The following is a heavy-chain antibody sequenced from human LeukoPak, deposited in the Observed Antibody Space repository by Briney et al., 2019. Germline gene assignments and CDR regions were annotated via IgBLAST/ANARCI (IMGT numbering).Heavy chain of an antibody. CDR2: IKEDGSQK. J-gene: IGHJ4*02. V-gene: IGHV3-7*01. Sequence: GGSLRLSCVGALGSHWMGWVRQAPGKGLEWVANIKEDGSQKYYMDSVKGRFTISRDNAKSSLFLQMNNLRVEDTAVYYCTRDQTWGEGTLVTVSS. CDR1: LGSHW. CDR3: TRDQT.